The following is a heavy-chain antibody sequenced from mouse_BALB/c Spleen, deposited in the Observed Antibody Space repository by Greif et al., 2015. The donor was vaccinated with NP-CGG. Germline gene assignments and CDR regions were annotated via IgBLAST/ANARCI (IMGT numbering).Heavy chain of an antibody. V-gene: IGHV1-5*01. CDR1: GYTFTSYW. CDR3: TRWGITSVVATPLDY. J-gene: IGHJ2*01. CDR2: IYPGNSDT. Sequence: VQLQQSGTVLARPGASVKMSCKASGYTFTSYWMHWVKQRPGQGLEWIGAIYPGNSDTSYNQKFKGKAKLTAVTSTSPACIELSSLTNEDSAVYYCTRWGITSVVATPLDYWGQGTTLTVSS. D-gene: IGHD1-1*01.